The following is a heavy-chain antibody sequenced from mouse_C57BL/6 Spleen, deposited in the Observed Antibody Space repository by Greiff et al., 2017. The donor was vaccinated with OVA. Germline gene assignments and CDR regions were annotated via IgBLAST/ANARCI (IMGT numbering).Heavy chain of an antibody. CDR1: GYTFTDYN. Sequence: EVQRVESGPELVKPGASVKIPCKASGYTFTDYNMDWVKQSHGKSLEWIGDINPNNGGTIYNQKFKGKATLTVDKSASTAYMELRSLTSADTAVYYCARSWGYAMDYWGQGTSVTVSS. V-gene: IGHV1-18*01. J-gene: IGHJ4*01. CDR3: ARSWGYAMDY. CDR2: INPNNGGT.